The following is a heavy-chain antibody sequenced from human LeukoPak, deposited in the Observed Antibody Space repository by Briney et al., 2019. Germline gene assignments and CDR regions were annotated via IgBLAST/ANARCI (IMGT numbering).Heavy chain of an antibody. Sequence: ASVKVSCKASGYTFTSYGISWVRQAPGQGLEWMGWISAYNGNTNYAQKLQGRVTMTTDTATSTAYLELRSLSSDATAVYYCARDWDLGYCSSTSCFRLDPWGPGTLVTVSS. CDR2: ISAYNGNT. CDR3: ARDWDLGYCSSTSCFRLDP. V-gene: IGHV1-18*01. CDR1: GYTFTSYG. J-gene: IGHJ5*02. D-gene: IGHD2-2*01.